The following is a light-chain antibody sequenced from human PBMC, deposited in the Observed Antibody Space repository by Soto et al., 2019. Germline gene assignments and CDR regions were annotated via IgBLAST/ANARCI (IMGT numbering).Light chain of an antibody. CDR1: QRISTW. CDR2: AAS. Sequence: DTQMTQSPSTLSASVVDTVTVTCRASQRISTWLAWYQQKPGKAPKLLIYAASSLQSGVPSRFSGSGSGTDFTLTISSLQPEDFATYYCQQSYSTPYTFGQGTRLEIK. CDR3: QQSYSTPYT. J-gene: IGKJ5*01. V-gene: IGKV1-39*01.